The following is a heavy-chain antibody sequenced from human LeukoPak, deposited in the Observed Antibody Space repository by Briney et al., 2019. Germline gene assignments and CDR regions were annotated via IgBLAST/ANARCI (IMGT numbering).Heavy chain of an antibody. Sequence: ASVKVSCKASGYTFTSYAMHWVRQAPGQRLEWMGWINAGNGNTKYSQKFQGRVTITRDTSASTAYMELSSLRSEDTAVYYCARSYTVADDAFDIWGQGTMVTVSS. CDR2: INAGNGNT. CDR3: ARSYTVADDAFDI. V-gene: IGHV1-3*01. D-gene: IGHD4-23*01. J-gene: IGHJ3*02. CDR1: GYTFTSYA.